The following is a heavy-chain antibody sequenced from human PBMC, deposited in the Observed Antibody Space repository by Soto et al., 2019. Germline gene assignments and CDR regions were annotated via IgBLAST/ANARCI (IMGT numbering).Heavy chain of an antibody. V-gene: IGHV1-3*01. CDR2: INAGNGNT. J-gene: IGHJ4*02. D-gene: IGHD6-13*01. Sequence: ASVKVSCKASGYTCTSYAMHWVRQAPGQRLEWMGWINAGNGNTKYSQKFQGRVTITRDASASTAYMELSSLRSEDTAVYYCARVGYSSSWALDYWGQGTLVTVSS. CDR3: ARVGYSSSWALDY. CDR1: GYTCTSYA.